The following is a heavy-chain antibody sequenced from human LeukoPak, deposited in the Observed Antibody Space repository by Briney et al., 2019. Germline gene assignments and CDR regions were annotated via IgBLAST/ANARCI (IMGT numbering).Heavy chain of an antibody. D-gene: IGHD2-2*01. CDR2: MNPNRGNT. CDR1: GYPFTSYD. CDR3: ARGRVPADIQDY. J-gene: IGHJ4*02. Sequence: ASVKVSCTASGYPFTSYDVNWGRQATGQGLEWLGWMNPNRGNTGYAQKFQGRVTITRNTSISTAYMELSSLRSEDTAVYYCARGRVPADIQDYWGQGTLVTVSS. V-gene: IGHV1-8*03.